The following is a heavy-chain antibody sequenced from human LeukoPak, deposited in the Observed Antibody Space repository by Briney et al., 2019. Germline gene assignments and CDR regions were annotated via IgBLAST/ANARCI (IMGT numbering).Heavy chain of an antibody. J-gene: IGHJ5*02. CDR2: IIPIFGTA. Sequence: GASGKFSCKASEGTFSSYAITWWEQAPGQGLGWMEGIIPIFGTANYAQKFQGRVTMTEDTSTDTAYMELSSLRSEDTAVYYCATDLYSGWYRWFDPWGQGTLVTVSS. CDR3: ATDLYSGWYRWFDP. V-gene: IGHV1-69*06. CDR1: EGTFSSYA. D-gene: IGHD6-19*01.